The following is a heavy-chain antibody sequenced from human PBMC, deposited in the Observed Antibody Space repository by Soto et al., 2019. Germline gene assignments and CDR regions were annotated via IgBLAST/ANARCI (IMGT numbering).Heavy chain of an antibody. CDR1: GFTFSSYG. CDR2: IWHDGTNK. Sequence: GGSLRLSCAASGFTFSSYGMHWVRQAPGKGLEWVAVIWHDGTNKYYADSVKGRFAISRDNSENTLYLQMNSLRADDTAVYYCARAVGPFDYWGQGTLVTVSS. CDR3: ARAVGPFDY. J-gene: IGHJ4*02. V-gene: IGHV3-33*08.